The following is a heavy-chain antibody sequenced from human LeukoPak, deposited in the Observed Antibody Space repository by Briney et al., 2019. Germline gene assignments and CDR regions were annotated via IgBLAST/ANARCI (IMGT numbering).Heavy chain of an antibody. CDR3: ARSSTADLDL. J-gene: IGHJ2*01. V-gene: IGHV4-30-2*01. CDR1: GGSFSSGGYP. D-gene: IGHD2-2*01. Sequence: PSQTLSLTCAAFGGSFSSGGYPWSWIRQPPGKGLEWIGYIYHTGATYYNPSLKSRVTISVDKSKNLLSLNLTSVTAADTAVYYCARSSTADLDLWGRGTLVAVSS. CDR2: IYHTGAT.